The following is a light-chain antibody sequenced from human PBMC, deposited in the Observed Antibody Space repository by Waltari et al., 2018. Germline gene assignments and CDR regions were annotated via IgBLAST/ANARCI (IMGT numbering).Light chain of an antibody. CDR2: DAF. CDR1: SNDVGGYNH. J-gene: IGLJ2*01. CDR3: CSYAGSYTVL. Sequence: QSALTQPRSVSGSPGQSVTFSCTGTSNDVGGYNHFSWYQQSPGKAPTLMIYDAFNRPSGVHARVSGSKSGNPASLTISGLQADDEADYYCCSYAGSYTVLFGGGTKLTVL. V-gene: IGLV2-11*01.